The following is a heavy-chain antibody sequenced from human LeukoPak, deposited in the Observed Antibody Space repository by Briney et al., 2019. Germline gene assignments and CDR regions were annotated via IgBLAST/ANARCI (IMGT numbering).Heavy chain of an antibody. Sequence: SVKVSCKASGGTFSSYAISWVRQAPGQGLEWMGRIIPILGIANYAQKFQGRVTITADKSTSTAYMELSSLRSEDTAVYYCARLKPSVTYCDFWSGYDNWFDPWGQGTLVTVSS. J-gene: IGHJ5*02. D-gene: IGHD3-3*01. CDR2: IIPILGIA. CDR1: GGTFSSYA. CDR3: ARLKPSVTYCDFWSGYDNWFDP. V-gene: IGHV1-69*04.